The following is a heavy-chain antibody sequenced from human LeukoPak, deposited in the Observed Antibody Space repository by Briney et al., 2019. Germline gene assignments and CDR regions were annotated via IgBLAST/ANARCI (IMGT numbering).Heavy chain of an antibody. Sequence: PGWSLRLSCAASGFTFSSYAMSWVRQAPGKGLEWVSVISGSGGSTYYADSVKGRFTIPRDISKNTLYLQMNSLRAENTAVYYCATLGGIHHMSAYYFDYWGQGTLVTVSS. CDR2: ISGSGGST. V-gene: IGHV3-23*01. CDR3: ATLGGIHHMSAYYFDY. CDR1: GFTFSSYA. D-gene: IGHD5-18*01. J-gene: IGHJ4*02.